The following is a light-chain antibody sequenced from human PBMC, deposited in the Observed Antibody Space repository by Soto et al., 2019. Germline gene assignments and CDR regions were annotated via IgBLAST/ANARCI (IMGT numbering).Light chain of an antibody. CDR1: QSVSDSY. J-gene: IGKJ4*01. Sequence: EIVLTQSPGTLSLSPGERATLSCRAGQSVSDSYLAWYQQKPGQAPRLLIYGASRRATGIPDRFSGSGSGTHGTLTISRLEPEDFAVYYCQQYDSSPALTFGGGTKVEIK. V-gene: IGKV3-20*01. CDR3: QQYDSSPALT. CDR2: GAS.